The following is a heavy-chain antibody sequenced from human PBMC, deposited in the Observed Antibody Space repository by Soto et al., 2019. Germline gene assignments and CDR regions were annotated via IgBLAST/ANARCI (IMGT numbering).Heavy chain of an antibody. CDR1: GLTFSRYA. J-gene: IGHJ4*02. CDR2: ISGSGGST. D-gene: IGHD5-18*01. Sequence: GSLRLSYAASGLTFSRYAMSWVRQASGKGLEWVSAISGSGGSTYYADSVKGRVTISRDNSKNTLYLQMSSLRAEDTAVYYCANIQLWLLGRPRFDYWGQGTLVTVSS. V-gene: IGHV3-23*01. CDR3: ANIQLWLLGRPRFDY.